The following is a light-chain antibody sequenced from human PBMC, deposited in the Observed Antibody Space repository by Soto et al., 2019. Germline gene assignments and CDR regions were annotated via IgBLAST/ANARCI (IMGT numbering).Light chain of an antibody. CDR1: SSDVGSYNL. V-gene: IGLV2-23*02. CDR3: CSYAGSSTCV. J-gene: IGLJ2*01. Sequence: QSALTQPASVSGSPGQSITISCTGTSSDVGSYNLVSWYQQHSGKAPKLMIYDVSKRPSGVSNRFSGSKSGNTASLTISGRQAEDEADYYCCSYAGSSTCVFGGGTKRTVL. CDR2: DVS.